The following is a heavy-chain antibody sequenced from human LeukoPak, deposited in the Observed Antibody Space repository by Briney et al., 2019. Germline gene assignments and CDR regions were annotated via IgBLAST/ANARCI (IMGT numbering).Heavy chain of an antibody. J-gene: IGHJ4*02. CDR3: ARGGFYSNSPLDY. V-gene: IGHV3-74*01. CDR1: GFTFSTDF. CDR2: INSDGSST. D-gene: IGHD4-11*01. Sequence: GGSLRLSCVASGFTFSTDFMHWVRQAPGKGLVWVSHINSDGSSTNYADSVKGRFTISRDNAKNTLYLQMNSLRADDTAVYYCARGGFYSNSPLDYWGQGTLVTVSS.